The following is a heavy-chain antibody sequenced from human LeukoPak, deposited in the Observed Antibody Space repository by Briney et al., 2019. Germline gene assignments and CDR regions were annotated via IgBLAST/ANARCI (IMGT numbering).Heavy chain of an antibody. J-gene: IGHJ6*04. Sequence: HPGGSLRLSCAASGFTFSSYEMNWVRQAPGKGLEWVSYISSNGSTTYYADSVKGRFTISRDNANNSLYLQINILRAEDTAVYYCAELGITMIGGVWGKGTTVTISS. CDR1: GFTFSSYE. CDR3: AELGITMIGGV. CDR2: ISSNGSTT. V-gene: IGHV3-48*03. D-gene: IGHD3-10*02.